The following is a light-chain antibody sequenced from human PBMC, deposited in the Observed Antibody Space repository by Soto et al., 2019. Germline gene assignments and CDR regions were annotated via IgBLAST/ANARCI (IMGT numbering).Light chain of an antibody. CDR2: GAS. CDR1: QSVDSN. Sequence: EIVMTQSPATLSVSPGERATLSCRASQSVDSNLAWYQQKPGQAPRILIFGASTRATGIPARFSGSGSGTAFTLPISSLQSEDFGVYFCQQYDNWPLTFGGGTKVDI. J-gene: IGKJ4*01. CDR3: QQYDNWPLT. V-gene: IGKV3D-15*01.